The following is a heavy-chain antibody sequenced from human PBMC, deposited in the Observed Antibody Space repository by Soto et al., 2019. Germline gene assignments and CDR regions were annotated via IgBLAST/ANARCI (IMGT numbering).Heavy chain of an antibody. Sequence: SETLSLTCAVYGGSFSGYYWSWIRQPPGKGLEWIGEINHSGSTNYNPSLKSRVTISVDTSKNQFSLKLSSVTAADTAVYYCARGWSSSWYYYYGMDVWAQGTTVTVSS. V-gene: IGHV4-34*01. CDR1: GGSFSGYY. CDR3: ARGWSSSWYYYYGMDV. CDR2: INHSGST. J-gene: IGHJ6*02. D-gene: IGHD6-13*01.